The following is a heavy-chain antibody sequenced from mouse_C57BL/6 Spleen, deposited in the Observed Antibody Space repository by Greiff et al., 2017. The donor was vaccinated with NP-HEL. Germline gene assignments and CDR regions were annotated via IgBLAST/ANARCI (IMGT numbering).Heavy chain of an antibody. Sequence: EVKVVESEGGLVQPGSSMKLSCTASGFTFSDYYMAWVRQVPEKGLEWVANINYDGSSTYYLDSLKSRFIISRDNAKNILYLQMSSLKSEDTATYYCARDGPSSYYYGSGGFAYWGQGTLVTVSA. CDR3: ARDGPSSYYYGSGGFAY. J-gene: IGHJ3*01. CDR1: GFTFSDYY. CDR2: INYDGSST. V-gene: IGHV5-16*01. D-gene: IGHD1-1*01.